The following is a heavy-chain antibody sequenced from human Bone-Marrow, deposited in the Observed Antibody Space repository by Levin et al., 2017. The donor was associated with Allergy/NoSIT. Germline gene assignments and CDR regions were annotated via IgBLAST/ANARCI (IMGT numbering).Heavy chain of an antibody. V-gene: IGHV1-2*06. J-gene: IGHJ5*02. Sequence: ASVKVSCKASGYTFTGYYMHWVRQAPGQGLEWMGRINPNSGGTNYAQKFQGRVTMTRDTSISTAYMELSRLRSDDTAVYYCARDSGSLDYDFWSGYTGWFDPWGQGTLVTVSS. CDR3: ARDSGSLDYDFWSGYTGWFDP. D-gene: IGHD3-3*01. CDR1: GYTFTGYY. CDR2: INPNSGGT.